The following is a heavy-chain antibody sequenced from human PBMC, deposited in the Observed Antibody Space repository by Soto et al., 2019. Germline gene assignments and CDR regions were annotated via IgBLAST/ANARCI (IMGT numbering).Heavy chain of an antibody. CDR1: GYTFTGYY. CDR3: ARVRGATAFFFGY. D-gene: IGHD1-26*01. J-gene: IGHJ4*02. CDR2: INPNSGGT. V-gene: IGHV1-2*02. Sequence: GASVNVSCKASGYTFTGYYMHWVRQAPGQGLEWMGWINPNSGGTNYAQKFQGRVTMTRDTSISTAYMELSRLRSDDTAVYYCARVRGATAFFFGYWGQGTLVTVSS.